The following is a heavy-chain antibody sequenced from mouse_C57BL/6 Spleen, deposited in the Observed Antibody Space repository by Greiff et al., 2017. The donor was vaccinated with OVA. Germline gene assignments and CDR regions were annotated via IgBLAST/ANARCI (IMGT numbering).Heavy chain of an antibody. CDR2: IDPSDSYT. D-gene: IGHD2-1*01. J-gene: IGHJ2*01. CDR3: AGGNYYFDY. Sequence: QVQLQQPGAELVMPGASVKLSCKASGYTFTSYWMHWVKQRPGQGLEWIGEIDPSDSYTNYNQKFKGKSTLTEDKSSSTAYMQLSSLTPEDSAVYYCAGGNYYFDYWGQGTTLTVSS. V-gene: IGHV1-69*01. CDR1: GYTFTSYW.